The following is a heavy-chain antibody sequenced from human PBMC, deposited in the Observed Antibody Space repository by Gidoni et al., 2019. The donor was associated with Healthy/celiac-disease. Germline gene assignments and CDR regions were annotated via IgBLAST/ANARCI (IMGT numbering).Heavy chain of an antibody. CDR3: ARDRGRDGYNLDAFDI. Sequence: GLEWVANIKQDGSEKYYVDSVKGRFTISRDNAKNSLYLQMNSLRAEDTAVYYCARDRGRDGYNLDAFDIWGQGTMVTVSS. CDR2: IKQDGSEK. V-gene: IGHV3-7*01. J-gene: IGHJ3*02. D-gene: IGHD5-12*01.